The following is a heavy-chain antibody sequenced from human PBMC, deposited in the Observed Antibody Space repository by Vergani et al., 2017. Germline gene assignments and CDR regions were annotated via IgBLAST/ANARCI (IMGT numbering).Heavy chain of an antibody. CDR2: INHSGST. J-gene: IGHJ6*02. V-gene: IGHV4-34*01. CDR3: ARGRYDCSGGSCYPSMDV. Sequence: QVQLQQWGAGLLKPSETLSLTCAVYGGSFSGYYWSWIRQPPGKGLEWIGEINHSGSTNYNPSLKSRVTISVDTSKNQFSLKLSSVTAADTAVYYCARGRYDCSGGSCYPSMDVWGQGTTVTVSS. CDR1: GGSFSGYY. D-gene: IGHD2-15*01.